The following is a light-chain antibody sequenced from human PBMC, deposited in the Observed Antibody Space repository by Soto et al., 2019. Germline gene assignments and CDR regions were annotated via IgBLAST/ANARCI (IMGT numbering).Light chain of an antibody. V-gene: IGKV3-20*01. Sequence: EVELTQSPGTLSLSPGERAILSCRASQSVSSSFLAWYQQKPGRTPRLLIYDASSRATGIPDRFSGSGSGTDFTLTIDRLEPEYFAVYYCQHYGRSPGLFTFGPGTKVDSK. J-gene: IGKJ3*01. CDR1: QSVSSSF. CDR2: DAS. CDR3: QHYGRSPGLFT.